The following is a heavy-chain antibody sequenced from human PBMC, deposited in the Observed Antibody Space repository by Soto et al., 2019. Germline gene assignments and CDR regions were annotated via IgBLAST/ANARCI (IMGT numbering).Heavy chain of an antibody. CDR2: ISSSSSYI. V-gene: IGHV3-11*05. CDR1: GFTFEDYY. Sequence: QVQLVESGGALVKPGGSLRLSCAASGFTFEDYYMAWMRQAPGKGLEWVSYISSSSSYIRYADSVKGRFTVSRDNAKNSLYLQLDNLTAEDTAVYYCAIGGTDATAANNWFDPWGQGTLVTVSS. D-gene: IGHD1-1*01. CDR3: AIGGTDATAANNWFDP. J-gene: IGHJ5*02.